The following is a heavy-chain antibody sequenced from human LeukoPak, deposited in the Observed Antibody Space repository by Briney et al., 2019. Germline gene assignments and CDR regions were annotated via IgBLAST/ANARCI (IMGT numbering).Heavy chain of an antibody. J-gene: IGHJ4*02. D-gene: IGHD6-19*01. CDR3: AREYSSDNSH. CDR1: GFTFSSYA. Sequence: GRSLRLSCAASGFTFSSYAMHWVRQAPGKGLEWVAVISYDGSNKYYADSVKGRFTISRDNSKNTLYLQMNSLRAEDTAVYYCAREYSSDNSHWGQGTLVTVSS. V-gene: IGHV3-30-3*01. CDR2: ISYDGSNK.